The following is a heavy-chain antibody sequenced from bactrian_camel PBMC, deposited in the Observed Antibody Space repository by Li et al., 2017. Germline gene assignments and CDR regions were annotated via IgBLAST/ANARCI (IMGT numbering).Heavy chain of an antibody. V-gene: IGHV3S9*01. CDR3: AVLFDVFCSGASTVDDWAPVDY. J-gene: IGHJ4*01. Sequence: HVQLVESGGGSVEAGGSLRLSCVASQYVRTAFCMGWFRQAPGKRREGVAGIYGDGNTYYADSVRGRFTISQDGAGDTTYLQMDDLKPEDTAMYYCAVLFDVFCSGASTVDDWAPVDYWGQGTQVTVS. CDR1: QYVRTAFC. D-gene: IGHD2*01. CDR2: IYGDGNT.